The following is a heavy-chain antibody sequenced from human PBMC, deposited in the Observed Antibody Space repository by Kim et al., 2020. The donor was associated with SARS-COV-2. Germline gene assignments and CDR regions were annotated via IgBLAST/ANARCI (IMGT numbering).Heavy chain of an antibody. D-gene: IGHD3-10*01. CDR3: ASSTDRGTAYYYGSGSYYNGADI. V-gene: IGHV7-4-1*02. Sequence: ASVKVSCKASGYTFTSYAMNWVRQAPGQGLEWMGWINTNTGNPTYAQGFTGRFVFSLDTSVSTAYLQISSLKAEDTAVYYCASSTDRGTAYYYGSGSYYNGADIWGQGTMVTVSS. CDR2: INTNTGNP. J-gene: IGHJ3*02. CDR1: GYTFTSYA.